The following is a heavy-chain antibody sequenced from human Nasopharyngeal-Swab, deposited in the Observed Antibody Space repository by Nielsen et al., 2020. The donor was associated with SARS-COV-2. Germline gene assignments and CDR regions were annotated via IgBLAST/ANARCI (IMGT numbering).Heavy chain of an antibody. CDR2: ISYSART. Sequence: SKPLSSPCPLLDAPSTTVAYTWCCIRQHPGQGLERIRDISYSARTYYTPSLKSRVTTIVDTCKNQFSLKVTSVTAADTAVYFCARWEIGTTQDRSFDIWGQGTMVTVSS. D-gene: IGHD1-7*01. CDR3: ARWEIGTTQDRSFDI. CDR1: DAPSTTVAYT. J-gene: IGHJ3*02. V-gene: IGHV4-31*03.